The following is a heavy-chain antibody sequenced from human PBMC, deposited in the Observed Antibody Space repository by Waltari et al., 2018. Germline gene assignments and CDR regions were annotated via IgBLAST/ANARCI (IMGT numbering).Heavy chain of an antibody. CDR2: IRSKTDGGTI. V-gene: IGHV3-15*01. CDR1: GLTLANTW. Sequence: EIQLVESGGGLLEPGGSLRLSCAASGLTLANTWMSWVRQAQGKGLGWVGSIRSKTDGGTIDYGAPVKGRFTISRDDSKNIVYLQLERLKSEDSGVYYCTIPSGTYDDYWGQGTLVTVSS. CDR3: TIPSGTYDDY. D-gene: IGHD1-26*01. J-gene: IGHJ4*02.